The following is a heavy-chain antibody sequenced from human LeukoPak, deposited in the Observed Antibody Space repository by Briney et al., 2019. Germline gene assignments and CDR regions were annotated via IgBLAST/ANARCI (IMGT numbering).Heavy chain of an antibody. Sequence: GGSLRLSCAASGFTFSSYWMTWVRQAPGKGLEWVANIRQDGSKKNYVDSVKGRFTISRDNAKNSLYLQMNSLRAEDTAVYFCATPLDYYDSSGYHQGGDWGQGTLVTVSS. D-gene: IGHD3-22*01. CDR3: ATPLDYYDSSGYHQGGD. CDR1: GFTFSSYW. J-gene: IGHJ4*02. V-gene: IGHV3-7*03. CDR2: IRQDGSKK.